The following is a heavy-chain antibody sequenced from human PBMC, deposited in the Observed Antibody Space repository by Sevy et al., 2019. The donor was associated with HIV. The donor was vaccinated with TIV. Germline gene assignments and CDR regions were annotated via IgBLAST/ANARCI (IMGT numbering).Heavy chain of an antibody. CDR3: ARDVAGGYSSGWYHDY. CDR1: GDSISSGSYY. J-gene: IGHJ4*02. CDR2: IYTSGST. Sequence: SKTLSLTCTVSGDSISSGSYYWSWIRQPAGKGLEWIGRIYTSGSTNYNPSLKSRVTISVDTSKNQFSLKLSSVTAADTAVFYCARDVAGGYSSGWYHDYWGQGALVTVSS. D-gene: IGHD6-19*01. V-gene: IGHV4-61*02.